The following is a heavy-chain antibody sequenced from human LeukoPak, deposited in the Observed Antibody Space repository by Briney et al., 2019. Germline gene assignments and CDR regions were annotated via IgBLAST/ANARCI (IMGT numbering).Heavy chain of an antibody. CDR3: ARDGGRFLEWLLSYYFDY. Sequence: GGSLRLSCAASGFTFSSYWMSWIRQAPGKGLEWVANINQGGSEKYYVDSVKGRFTISRDNAKNSLYLQMNSLRAEDTAVYYCARDGGRFLEWLLSYYFDYWGQGTLVTVSS. J-gene: IGHJ4*02. CDR2: INQGGSEK. D-gene: IGHD3-3*01. CDR1: GFTFSSYW. V-gene: IGHV3-7*01.